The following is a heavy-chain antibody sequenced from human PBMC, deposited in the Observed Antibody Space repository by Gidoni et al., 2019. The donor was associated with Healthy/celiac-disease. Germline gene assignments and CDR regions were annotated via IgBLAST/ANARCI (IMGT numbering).Heavy chain of an antibody. V-gene: IGHV3-23*01. J-gene: IGHJ4*02. D-gene: IGHD3-9*01. CDR2: ISGSGGST. CDR3: AKAGLAGYYRADY. Sequence: APGKGLEWVSAISGSGGSTYYADSVKGRFTISRDNSKNTLYLQMNSLRAEDTAVYYCAKAGLAGYYRADYWGQGTLVTVSS.